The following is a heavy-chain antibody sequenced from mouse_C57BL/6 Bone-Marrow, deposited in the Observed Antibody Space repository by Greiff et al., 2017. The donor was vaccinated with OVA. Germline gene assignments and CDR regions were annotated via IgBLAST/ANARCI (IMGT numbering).Heavy chain of an antibody. J-gene: IGHJ3*01. CDR1: GFSFNTYA. Sequence: EVQLVESGGGLVQPKGSLKLSCAASGFSFNTYAMNWVRQAPGKGLEWVARIRSKSNNYATYYADSVKDRFTISRDDSESMLYLQMNNLKTEDTAMYYCVRQDGYYRWFAYWGQGTLVTVSA. CDR3: VRQDGYYRWFAY. D-gene: IGHD2-3*01. CDR2: IRSKSNNYAT. V-gene: IGHV10-1*01.